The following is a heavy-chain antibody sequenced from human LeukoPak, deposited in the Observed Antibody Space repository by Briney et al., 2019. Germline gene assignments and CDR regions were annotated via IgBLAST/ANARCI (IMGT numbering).Heavy chain of an antibody. D-gene: IGHD2-2*01. Sequence: SETLSLTCTVSGGSISSSSSYWGWIRQPPGKGLEWIGYIYYSGSTYYNPSLKSRVTISVDTSKNQFSLKLSSVTAADTAVYYCARGFLRYCSSTSCHDEIFDYRGQGTLVTVSS. CDR3: ARGFLRYCSSTSCHDEIFDY. V-gene: IGHV4-31*03. CDR2: IYYSGST. J-gene: IGHJ4*02. CDR1: GGSISSSSSY.